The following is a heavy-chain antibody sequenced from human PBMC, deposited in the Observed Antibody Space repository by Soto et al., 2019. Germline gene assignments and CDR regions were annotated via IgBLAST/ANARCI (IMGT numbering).Heavy chain of an antibody. CDR3: AKGGEMATE. CDR1: GFTFSSYG. J-gene: IGHJ4*02. D-gene: IGHD5-12*01. CDR2: ISYDGGNK. Sequence: SLRLSCAASGFTFSSYGMHWVRQAPGKGLEWVAVISYDGGNKYYADSVKGRFTISRDNSKNTLYLQMNSLRAEDTAVYYCAKGGEMATEWGQGTLVTVSS. V-gene: IGHV3-30*18.